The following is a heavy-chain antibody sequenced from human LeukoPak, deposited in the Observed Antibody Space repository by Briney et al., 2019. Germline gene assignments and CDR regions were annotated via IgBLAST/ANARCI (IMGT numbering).Heavy chain of an antibody. CDR1: GGTFSSYA. CDR2: IIPIFGTA. CDR3: ARDSGTAMVFSY. J-gene: IGHJ4*02. D-gene: IGHD5-18*01. Sequence: ASVKVSCKASGGTFSSYAVRWERQAPGQWLELMGGIIPIFGTANYAQKFQGRVTITADESTSTAYMELSSLRSEDTAVYYCARDSGTAMVFSYWGQGTLVTVSS. V-gene: IGHV1-69*13.